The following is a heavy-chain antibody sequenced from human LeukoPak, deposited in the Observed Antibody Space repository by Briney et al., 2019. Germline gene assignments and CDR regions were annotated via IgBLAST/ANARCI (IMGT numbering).Heavy chain of an antibody. J-gene: IGHJ4*02. V-gene: IGHV4-59*08. Sequence: SETLSLTCTVSGGSISSYYWSWIRQPPGKGLEWIGYIYYSGSTNYNPSLKSRVTISVDTSKNQFSLKLSSVTAADTAVYYCATRRVGAAHFDYWGQGTLLTVSS. D-gene: IGHD2-15*01. CDR2: IYYSGST. CDR1: GGSISSYY. CDR3: ATRRVGAAHFDY.